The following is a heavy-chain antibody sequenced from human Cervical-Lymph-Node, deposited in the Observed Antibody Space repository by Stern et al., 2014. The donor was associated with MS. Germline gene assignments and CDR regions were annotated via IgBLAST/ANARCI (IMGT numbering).Heavy chain of an antibody. J-gene: IGHJ6*02. V-gene: IGHV1-69*01. CDR3: ARIGVGVAPTAAPRNYYYGTDV. Sequence: QVQLVQSEAEVKKPGSSVKVSCKASGGTFSSYAISWVRQAPGQGLEWMGGIIPVFGTAKYAQKFQGRVTIIADESTSTTYMELSTLRSEDTAVYFCARIGVGVAPTAAPRNYYYGTDVWGQGTTVTVSS. CDR2: IIPVFGTA. CDR1: GGTFSSYA. D-gene: IGHD2-2*01.